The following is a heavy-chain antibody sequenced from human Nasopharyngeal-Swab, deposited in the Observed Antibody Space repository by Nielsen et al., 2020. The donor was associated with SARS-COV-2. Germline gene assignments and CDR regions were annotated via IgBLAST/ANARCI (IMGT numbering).Heavy chain of an antibody. CDR2: IGQDGGGK. D-gene: IGHD3-22*01. CDR1: GFTFSSYE. Sequence: GESLKISCAASGFTFSSYEMNWVRQAPGKGLEWVGNIGQDGGGKKYVDSVKGRFTISRDNANNLLYLQMNSLRAEDTAVYYCGRVSSSGYSYGMDVWGQGTTVTVSS. J-gene: IGHJ6*02. V-gene: IGHV3-7*04. CDR3: GRVSSSGYSYGMDV.